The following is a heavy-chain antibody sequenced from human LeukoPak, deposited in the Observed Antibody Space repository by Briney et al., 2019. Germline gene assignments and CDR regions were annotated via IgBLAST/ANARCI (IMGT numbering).Heavy chain of an antibody. V-gene: IGHV1-2*02. J-gene: IGHJ5*02. CDR1: GYTFTGYY. D-gene: IGHD3-10*01. Sequence: ASVKVSCKASGYTFTGYYMHWVRQAPGQGLEWMGWINPNSGGTNYAQKFQGRVTMTRDTSISTAYMELSRLRSDDTAVYYCARAPEQGNRYYYGSGSSHRAHWFDPWGQGTLVTVSS. CDR2: INPNSGGT. CDR3: ARAPEQGNRYYYGSGSSHRAHWFDP.